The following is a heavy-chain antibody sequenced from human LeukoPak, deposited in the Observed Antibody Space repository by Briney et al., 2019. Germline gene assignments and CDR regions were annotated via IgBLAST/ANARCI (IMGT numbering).Heavy chain of an antibody. D-gene: IGHD4-11*01. V-gene: IGHV3-20*04. CDR1: GFTFDDYY. CDR3: ARAIDYSDIAYYYYMDV. CDR2: INWNGDST. Sequence: PGGSLRLSCAASGFTFDDYYMTWVRQVPGKGLEWVSTINWNGDSTSYADSVKGRFTISRDNAKNSLYLQMNSLRVEYTAFYYCARAIDYSDIAYYYYMDVWGNGTTVTVSS. J-gene: IGHJ6*03.